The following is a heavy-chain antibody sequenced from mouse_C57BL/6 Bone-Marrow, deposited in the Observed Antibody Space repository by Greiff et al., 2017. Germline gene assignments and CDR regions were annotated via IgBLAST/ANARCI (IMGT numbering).Heavy chain of an antibody. D-gene: IGHD1-1*01. CDR1: GFSLTSYG. V-gene: IGHV2-5*01. CDR3: AKGPYYYGSSLAY. CDR2: IWRGGST. Sequence: VPLQQSGPGLVQPSQSLSITCTVSGFSLTSYGVHWVRQSPGKDLEWLGVIWRGGSTDYNAAFMSRLSITKDNSKSQVFFKMNSLQADDTAIYYCAKGPYYYGSSLAYWGQGTLVTVSA. J-gene: IGHJ3*01.